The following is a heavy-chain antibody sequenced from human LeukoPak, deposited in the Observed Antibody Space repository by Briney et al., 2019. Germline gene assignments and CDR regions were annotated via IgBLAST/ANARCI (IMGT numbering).Heavy chain of an antibody. CDR3: ARLYSGSYYAGAFDI. CDR1: GYTFTSYG. J-gene: IGHJ3*02. CDR2: ISAYNGNT. Sequence: ASVKVSCKASGYTFTSYGISWVRQAPGQGLEWMGWISAYNGNTNYAQKLQGRVTMTTDTSTSTAYMELRSLRSDDTAVYYCARLYSGSYYAGAFDIWGQGTMVTVSS. D-gene: IGHD1-26*01. V-gene: IGHV1-18*01.